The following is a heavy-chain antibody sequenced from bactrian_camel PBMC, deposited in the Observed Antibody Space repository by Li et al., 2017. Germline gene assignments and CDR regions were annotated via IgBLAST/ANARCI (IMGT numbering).Heavy chain of an antibody. CDR3: AAQWPPHSEHCRPGEGQWNY. D-gene: IGHD2*01. Sequence: HVQLVESGGGSVQTGGSLRLSCVASGWTYNIDCMGWFRQVSGTQRDGREGVAAFDGDGRATYADSVKGRFNISIDNARNTLYLEMNNVKPEDTAMYYCAAQWPPHSEHCRPGEGQWNYWGQGTQVTVS. CDR2: FDGDGRA. CDR1: GWTYNIDC. J-gene: IGHJ4*01. V-gene: IGHV3S53*01.